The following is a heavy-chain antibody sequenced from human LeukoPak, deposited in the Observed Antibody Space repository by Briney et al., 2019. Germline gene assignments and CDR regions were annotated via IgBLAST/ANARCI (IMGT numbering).Heavy chain of an antibody. CDR2: INHSGST. CDR3: ARGPPTDYYGSSGFYYVFDY. CDR1: GGSFSGYY. Sequence: PSETLSLTCAVYGGSFSGYYWSWIRQPPGKGLEWIGEINHSGSTSYNPSLKSRVTISVDTSKNQFSLKLSSVTAADTAVYFCARGPPTDYYGSSGFYYVFDYWGQGTLVTVSS. D-gene: IGHD3-22*01. J-gene: IGHJ4*02. V-gene: IGHV4-34*01.